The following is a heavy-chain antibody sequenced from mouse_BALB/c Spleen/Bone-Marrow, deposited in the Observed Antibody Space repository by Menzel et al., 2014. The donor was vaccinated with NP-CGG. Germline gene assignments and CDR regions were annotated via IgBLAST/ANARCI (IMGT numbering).Heavy chain of an antibody. CDR1: GYTFTSYW. J-gene: IGHJ2*01. Sequence: VQLVESGAELAKPGASVQLSCKASGYTFTSYWMHWVKRRPGQGLEWIGYINPITGYIEYNQKFKDKATLTADRSSSTAYMQLSSLTSEDSAVYYCARSKYGNYVGFDYWGQGTTLTVSS. CDR3: ARSKYGNYVGFDY. CDR2: INPITGYI. V-gene: IGHV1-7*01. D-gene: IGHD2-10*02.